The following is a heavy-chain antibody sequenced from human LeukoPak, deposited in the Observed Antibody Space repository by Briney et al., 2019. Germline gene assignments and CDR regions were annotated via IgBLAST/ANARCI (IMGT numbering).Heavy chain of an antibody. Sequence: GGSLRLSCAVSGFPFSRFYMSWIRQAPGKGLEWISYIGLSGYPLDYADSVRGRFTISRDNAKNSLYLEMNSLRAEDTAVYYCARRSEFGVLYYMDVWGRGTTVTVSS. CDR3: ARRSEFGVLYYMDV. CDR2: IGLSGYPL. D-gene: IGHD3-16*01. CDR1: GFPFSRFY. V-gene: IGHV3-11*04. J-gene: IGHJ6*03.